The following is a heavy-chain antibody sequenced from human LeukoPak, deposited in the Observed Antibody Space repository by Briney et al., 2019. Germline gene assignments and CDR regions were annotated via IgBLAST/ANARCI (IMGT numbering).Heavy chain of an antibody. D-gene: IGHD6-13*01. Sequence: SQSLSVTSTVPGGSIFAGGYCSGSIRHHARKGLEWNGYVYYSGSTYYNPSHKSRVTISVDTSKNQFSLKLSSVTAADTAVYYCAAYSSSWYIYYYYGMDVWGKGTTVTVSS. J-gene: IGHJ6*04. CDR2: VYYSGST. CDR1: GGSIFAGGYC. CDR3: AAYSSSWYIYYYYGMDV. V-gene: IGHV4-31*03.